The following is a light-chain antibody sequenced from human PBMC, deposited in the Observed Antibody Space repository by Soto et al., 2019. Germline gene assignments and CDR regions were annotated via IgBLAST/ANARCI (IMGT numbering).Light chain of an antibody. CDR2: GAS. CDR3: QKYNKDSPAT. J-gene: IGKJ1*01. Sequence: DIQLTQSPSSLSASFGERVTFTCRASQDIAHFLAWYQQRPGEVPKLLIYGASTLQSGVPSRFSGSGFGTDFTLTITSLQPEDVATYYCQKYNKDSPATFGPGTKVDI. CDR1: QDIAHF. V-gene: IGKV1-27*01.